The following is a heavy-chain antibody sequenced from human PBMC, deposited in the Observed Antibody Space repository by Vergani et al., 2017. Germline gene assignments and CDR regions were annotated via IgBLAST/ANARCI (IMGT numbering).Heavy chain of an antibody. CDR3: ARGVVTEELYGMDV. D-gene: IGHD4-23*01. CDR1: GGSFSGYY. V-gene: IGHV4-34*01. CDR2: INHSGST. Sequence: QVQLQQWGAGLLKPSETLSLTCAVYGGSFSGYYWSWIRQPPGKGLEWIGEINHSGSTNYNPSLKSRVTISGDTSKNQFSLKLSSVTAADTAVYYCARGVVTEELYGMDVWGQGTTVTVSS. J-gene: IGHJ6*02.